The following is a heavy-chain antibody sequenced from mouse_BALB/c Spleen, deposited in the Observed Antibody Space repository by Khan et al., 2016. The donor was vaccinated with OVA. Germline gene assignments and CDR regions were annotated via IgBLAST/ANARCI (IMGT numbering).Heavy chain of an antibody. CDR1: GFTFNNYA. V-gene: IGHV5-6-5*01. CDR3: TRGYYFGEMDY. J-gene: IGHJ4*01. D-gene: IGHD1-1*01. CDR2: ISRANNI. Sequence: EVELVASWGGLVKPGGSLKLSCAASGFTFNNYAMFWVRQTPEKRLEWVASISRANNIYYPDSVKGRFTISRDSARNILYLEMSSLRSEDTAMYYCTRGYYFGEMDYWGQGTSVTVSS.